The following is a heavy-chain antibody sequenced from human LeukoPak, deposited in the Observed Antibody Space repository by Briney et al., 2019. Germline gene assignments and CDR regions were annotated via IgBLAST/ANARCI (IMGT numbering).Heavy chain of an antibody. CDR1: GFAISDYY. J-gene: IGHJ4*02. CDR3: ANPIAVAGYNY. D-gene: IGHD6-19*01. Sequence: GGSLRLSCEVSGFAISDYYMDWVRQAPGKGLEWVSAISGSGGSTYYADSVKGRFTISRDNSKNTLYLQMNSLRAEDTAVYYCANPIAVAGYNYWGQGTLVTVSS. V-gene: IGHV3-23*01. CDR2: ISGSGGST.